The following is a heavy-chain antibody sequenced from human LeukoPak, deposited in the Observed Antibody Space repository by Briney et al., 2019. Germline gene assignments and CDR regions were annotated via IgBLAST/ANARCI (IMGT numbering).Heavy chain of an antibody. CDR1: GFTVSHNY. CDR2: IYNDGSS. CDR3: ADAFDI. J-gene: IGHJ3*02. Sequence: GGSLRLSCAASGFTVSHNYMSWVRQAPGKGLEWVSIIYNDGSSYYADSVKGRFTISRDNSKNTVYLQMNSLRAEDTAVYYCADAFDIWGQGTMVTVSS. V-gene: IGHV3-53*01.